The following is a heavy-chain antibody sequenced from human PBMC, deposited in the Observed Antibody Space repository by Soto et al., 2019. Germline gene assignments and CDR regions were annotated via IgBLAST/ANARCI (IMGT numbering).Heavy chain of an antibody. CDR2: VNQGGGEK. V-gene: IGHV3-7*01. Sequence: EVQLVESGGGLVQPGGSLRLSCAASGFTFSNSWMNWVRQAPGKGLEWVANVNQGGGEKYYVDSVKGRFTISRDNAKDSLYLQMNSLRAEDTAVYYCARDFDFWGQGTLVTASS. J-gene: IGHJ4*02. CDR1: GFTFSNSW. CDR3: ARDFDF.